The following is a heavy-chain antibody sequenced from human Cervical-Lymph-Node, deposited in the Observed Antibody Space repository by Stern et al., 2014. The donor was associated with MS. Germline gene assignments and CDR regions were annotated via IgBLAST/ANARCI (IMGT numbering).Heavy chain of an antibody. J-gene: IGHJ6*02. Sequence: QLQLQESGPGLVKPSQTLSLTCTVSGGSIASSSYYWSWIRQPAGKGLEWIGRIFTSGSTNYNPSLQSRFPLPVDPSKNQFSLRLSSVTAADTAVYYCAREDYDGSGHPYYYGLDVWGQGTTVTVSS. CDR2: IFTSGST. CDR1: GGSIASSSYY. V-gene: IGHV4-61*02. CDR3: AREDYDGSGHPYYYGLDV. D-gene: IGHD3-22*01.